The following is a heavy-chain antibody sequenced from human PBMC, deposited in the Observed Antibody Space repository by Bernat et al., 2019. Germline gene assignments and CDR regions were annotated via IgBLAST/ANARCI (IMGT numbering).Heavy chain of an antibody. Sequence: QVQLVESGGGLVKPGGSLRLSCAASGFTFSDYYMSWIRQAPGKGLEWVSYISSSSSYTNYADSVKGRFTISRDNAKNSLYLQMNSLRAEDTAVYYCARGTSTSAPYMDVWGNGTTVTVSS. CDR1: GFTFSDYY. V-gene: IGHV3-11*05. CDR2: ISSSSSYT. J-gene: IGHJ6*03. CDR3: ARGTSTSAPYMDV.